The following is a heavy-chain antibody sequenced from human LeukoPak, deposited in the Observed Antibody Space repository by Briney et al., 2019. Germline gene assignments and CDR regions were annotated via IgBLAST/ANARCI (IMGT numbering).Heavy chain of an antibody. Sequence: PGGSLRLSCAASGFTFNHYGMSWVRQAPGKGLEWVSVINWNGGSTGYADSVKGRFTISRDNAKNSLYLQMNSLRAEDTALYYCARSGSGRNQRFDYWGQGTLVTVSS. CDR2: INWNGGST. D-gene: IGHD1-14*01. J-gene: IGHJ4*02. CDR1: GFTFNHYG. CDR3: ARSGSGRNQRFDY. V-gene: IGHV3-20*04.